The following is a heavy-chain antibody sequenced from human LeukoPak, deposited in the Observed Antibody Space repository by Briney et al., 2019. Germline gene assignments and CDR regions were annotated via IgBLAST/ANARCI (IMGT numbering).Heavy chain of an antibody. D-gene: IGHD3-9*01. CDR1: GFTFSDYY. V-gene: IGHV3-11*06. J-gene: IGHJ6*04. CDR3: ARSLAYYDILTGYYYYYYYGMDV. CDR2: ISSSSSYT. Sequence: PGGSLRLSCAASGFTFSDYYMSWIRQAPGKGLEWVSYISSSSSYTNYADSVEGRFTISRDNAKNSLFLQMNSLRAEDTAVYYCARSLAYYDILTGYYYYYYYGMDVWGKGTTVTVSS.